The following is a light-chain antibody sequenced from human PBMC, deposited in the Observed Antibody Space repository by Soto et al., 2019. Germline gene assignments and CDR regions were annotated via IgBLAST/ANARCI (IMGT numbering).Light chain of an antibody. Sequence: QSVLTQPASVSGSPGQSITISCTGTSSDIGVYNYVSWYQQHPGKAPKLVICEVSNRPSGVSSRFSGSKSGNTASLTISGLQAEDEADYYCSSYTSSTTYVFGIGTKLTVL. CDR1: SSDIGVYNY. J-gene: IGLJ1*01. CDR3: SSYTSSTTYV. CDR2: EVS. V-gene: IGLV2-14*01.